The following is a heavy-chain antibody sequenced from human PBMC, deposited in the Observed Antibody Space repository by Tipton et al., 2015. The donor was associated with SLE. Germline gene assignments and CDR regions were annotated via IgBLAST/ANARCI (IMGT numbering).Heavy chain of an antibody. CDR1: GFTFSRYG. CDR2: ISGSGGST. CDR3: AKVFGGGAFDI. J-gene: IGHJ3*02. V-gene: IGHV3-23*01. D-gene: IGHD3-16*01. Sequence: SLRLSCAASGFTFSRYGMHWVRQAPGKGLEWVSAISGSGGSTYYADSVKGRFTISRDNSKHTLYLQMNSLRAEDTAVYYCAKVFGGGAFDIWGQGTMVTVSS.